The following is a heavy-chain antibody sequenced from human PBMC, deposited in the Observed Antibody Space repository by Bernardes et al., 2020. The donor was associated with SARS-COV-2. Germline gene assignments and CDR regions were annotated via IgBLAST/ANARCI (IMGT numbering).Heavy chain of an antibody. Sequence: ASVKVSCKASGYTFTSYGISWVRQAPGQGLEWMGWISAYNGNTNYAQKLQGRVTMTTDTSTSTAYMELRSLRSNDTAVYYCARDGPFAIPAAPSWYVDHTGNGNFDYWGQGTLVTVSS. CDR3: ARDGPFAIPAAPSWYVDHTGNGNFDY. J-gene: IGHJ4*02. CDR2: ISAYNGNT. D-gene: IGHD2-2*01. CDR1: GYTFTSYG. V-gene: IGHV1-18*04.